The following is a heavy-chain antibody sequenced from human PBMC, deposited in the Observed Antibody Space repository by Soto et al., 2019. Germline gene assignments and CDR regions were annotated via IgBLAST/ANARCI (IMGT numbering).Heavy chain of an antibody. CDR1: GGSFSSYY. D-gene: IGHD2-21*02. CDR2: INHSGST. CDR3: ARDLWGYCGTDCYPLDV. Sequence: SETLSLTCAVYGGSFSSYYWTWIRQPPGKGLEWIGEINHSGSTNCNPSLKSRVTISVDTSKNQFSLKLNSVTAADTAVYYCARDLWGYCGTDCYPLDVWGQGTTVTVSS. J-gene: IGHJ6*02. V-gene: IGHV4-34*01.